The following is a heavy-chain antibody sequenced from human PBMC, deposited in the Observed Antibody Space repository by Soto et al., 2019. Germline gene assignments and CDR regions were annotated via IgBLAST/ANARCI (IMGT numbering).Heavy chain of an antibody. Sequence: ASVKVSCKASGYTFTGYYMHWVRQAPGQGLEWMGWINPNSGGTNYAQKFQGWVTMTRDTSISTAYMELSRLRSDDTAVYYCARASPYDFWSGYLGRDFDYWGQGTLVTV. V-gene: IGHV1-2*04. D-gene: IGHD3-3*01. CDR1: GYTFTGYY. J-gene: IGHJ4*02. CDR3: ARASPYDFWSGYLGRDFDY. CDR2: INPNSGGT.